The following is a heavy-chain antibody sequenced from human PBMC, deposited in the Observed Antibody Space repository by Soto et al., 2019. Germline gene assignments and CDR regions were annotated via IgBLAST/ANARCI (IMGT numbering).Heavy chain of an antibody. J-gene: IGHJ5*02. CDR1: GGSFSGYY. D-gene: IGHD3-22*01. V-gene: IGHV4-34*01. Sequence: SETLSLTCAVYGGSFSGYYWSWIRQPPGKGLEWIGEINHSGSTYYNPSLKSRVTISVDRSKNQFSLKLSSVTAADTAVYYCARGNTYYYDSSGYYFWFDRWGQGTLVT. CDR3: ARGNTYYYDSSGYYFWFDR. CDR2: INHSGST.